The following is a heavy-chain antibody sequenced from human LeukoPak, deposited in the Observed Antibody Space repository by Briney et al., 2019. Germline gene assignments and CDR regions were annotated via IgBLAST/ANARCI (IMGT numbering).Heavy chain of an antibody. Sequence: PGGSLRLSCAASGFTFSSYSMNWVRQAPGKGLEWVSSISSSSSYIYYADSVKGRFTISRDNAKNSLYLQMNSLRAEDTAVYYCATYTYYYDSSGTNYGMDVWGQGTTVTVSS. CDR1: GFTFSSYS. CDR3: ATYTYYYDSSGTNYGMDV. V-gene: IGHV3-21*01. CDR2: ISSSSSYI. J-gene: IGHJ6*02. D-gene: IGHD3-22*01.